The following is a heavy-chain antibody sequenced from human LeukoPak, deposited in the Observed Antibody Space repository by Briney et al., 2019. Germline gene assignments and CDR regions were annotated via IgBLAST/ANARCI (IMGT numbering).Heavy chain of an antibody. CDR1: GYTFTGYY. D-gene: IGHD1-26*01. Sequence: ASVTVSCEASGYTFTGYYLHWVRQAPGQGLEWMGWIYPKTGGTSYAQKLQGRVTMTRDTSISTAYMELVGLRSDDTAVYYCAGPWDQVGFDPWGQGTLVSVSS. V-gene: IGHV1-2*02. CDR3: AGPWDQVGFDP. CDR2: IYPKTGGT. J-gene: IGHJ5*02.